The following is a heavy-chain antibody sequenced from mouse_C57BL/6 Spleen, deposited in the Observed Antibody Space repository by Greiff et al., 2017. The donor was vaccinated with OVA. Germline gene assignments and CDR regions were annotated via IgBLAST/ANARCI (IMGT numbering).Heavy chain of an antibody. D-gene: IGHD2-1*01. CDR1: GFNIKDDY. CDR3: TYYGNSWFAY. J-gene: IGHJ3*01. Sequence: EVQLQQSGAELVRPGASVKLSCTASGFNIKDDYMHWVKQRPEQGLEWIGWIDPENGDTEYASKFQGKATITADTSSNTAYLQLSSLTSEDTAVYYCTYYGNSWFAYWGQGTLVTVSA. V-gene: IGHV14-4*01. CDR2: IDPENGDT.